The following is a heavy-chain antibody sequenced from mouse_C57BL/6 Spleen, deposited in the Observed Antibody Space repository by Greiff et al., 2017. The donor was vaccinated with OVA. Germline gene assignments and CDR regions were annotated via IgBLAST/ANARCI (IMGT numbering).Heavy chain of an antibody. CDR1: GYTFTDYN. CDR3: ARAKCSYDWYFDD. CDR2: INPNNGGT. Sequence: VQLQQSGPELVKPGASVKIPCKASGYTFTDYNMDWVKQSPGKSLEWIGDINPNNGGTIYNQKFKGKATLTVDKSSSTAYLQLSSLTSEDTAVYYCARAKCSYDWYFDDWGKGTTVTVSS. J-gene: IGHJ1*03. V-gene: IGHV1-18*01. D-gene: IGHD1-1*01.